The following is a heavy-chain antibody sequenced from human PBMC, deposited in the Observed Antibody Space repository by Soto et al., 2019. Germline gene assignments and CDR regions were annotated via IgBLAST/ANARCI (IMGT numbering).Heavy chain of an antibody. CDR3: ARTWASVTDY. Sequence: SETLSLTCTVSGGSISSSSYYWGWIRQPPGKGLEWIGSIYYSGSTYYNLSLKSRVTISVDTSKNQFSLKLNSMTAADTAVYYCARTWASVTDYWGQGTLVTVSS. CDR2: IYYSGST. V-gene: IGHV4-39*01. CDR1: GGSISSSSYY. D-gene: IGHD4-17*01. J-gene: IGHJ4*02.